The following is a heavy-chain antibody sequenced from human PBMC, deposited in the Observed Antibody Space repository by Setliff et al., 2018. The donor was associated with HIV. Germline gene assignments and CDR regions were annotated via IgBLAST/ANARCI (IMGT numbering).Heavy chain of an antibody. CDR1: GFTFRDYQ. CDR2: ITIGRGDV. D-gene: IGHD3-3*01. J-gene: IGHJ6*03. CDR3: ASVGIKGGSDFWSGYRRPYYMDV. Sequence: GGSLRLSCAASGFTFRDYQMNWVRQAPGKGLEWVSSITIGRGDVFYADSVQGRFTIFRDNDKNSLYLQMNSLRVEDTAVHYCASVGIKGGSDFWSGYRRPYYMDVWGKGTTVTVSS. V-gene: IGHV3-21*01.